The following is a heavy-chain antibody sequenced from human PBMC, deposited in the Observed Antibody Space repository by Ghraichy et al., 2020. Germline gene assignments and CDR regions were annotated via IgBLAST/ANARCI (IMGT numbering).Heavy chain of an antibody. CDR3: ARSYGGYSYGVYWYFDL. D-gene: IGHD5-18*01. CDR2: INHSGST. J-gene: IGHJ2*01. V-gene: IGHV4-34*01. CDR1: GGSFSGYY. Sequence: ESLNISCAVYGGSFSGYYWSWIRQPPGKGLEWIGEINHSGSTNYNPSLKSRVTISVDTSKNQFSLKLSSVTAADTAVYYCARSYGGYSYGVYWYFDLWGRGTLVTVSS.